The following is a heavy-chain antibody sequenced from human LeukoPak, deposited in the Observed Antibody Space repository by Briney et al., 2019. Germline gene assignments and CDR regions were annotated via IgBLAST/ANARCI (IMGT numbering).Heavy chain of an antibody. J-gene: IGHJ4*02. CDR3: ASKQGDY. Sequence: PGGSLRLSCAASGFTFSSYWMICVRQAPGKGLEWVANINQDGSARYSVDSVKGRFTISRDNAKNSLYLQMNSLRAEDTAVYYCASKQGDYWGQGTLVTVSS. V-gene: IGHV3-7*01. CDR1: GFTFSSYW. CDR2: INQDGSAR.